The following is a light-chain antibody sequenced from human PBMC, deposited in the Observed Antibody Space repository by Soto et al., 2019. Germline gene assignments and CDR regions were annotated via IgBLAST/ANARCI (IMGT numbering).Light chain of an antibody. J-gene: IGKJ1*01. CDR1: QSISSS. CDR3: QQSYSTLWT. Sequence: DIQMTQSPSSLSASVVDRVTITCRASQSISSSLNWYQQKPGKAPKLLIYAASSLQSGVPSRFSGSGSGPYFTLTISSLQPEDFATYYCQQSYSTLWTFGQGTKVEIK. CDR2: AAS. V-gene: IGKV1-39*01.